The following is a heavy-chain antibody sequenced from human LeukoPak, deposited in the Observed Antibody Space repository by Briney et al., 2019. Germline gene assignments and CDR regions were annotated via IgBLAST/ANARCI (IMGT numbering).Heavy chain of an antibody. CDR2: INPNSGGT. J-gene: IGHJ4*02. CDR1: GYTFTGSY. D-gene: IGHD6-13*01. Sequence: EASVKVSCKASGYTFTGSYMHWVRQAPGQGLEWMGWINPNSGGTNYAQKFQGRVTMTRDTSISTAYMELSRLRSDDTAVYYCARGSRYYSSSWLAYDYWGPGTLVTVSS. V-gene: IGHV1-2*02. CDR3: ARGSRYYSSSWLAYDY.